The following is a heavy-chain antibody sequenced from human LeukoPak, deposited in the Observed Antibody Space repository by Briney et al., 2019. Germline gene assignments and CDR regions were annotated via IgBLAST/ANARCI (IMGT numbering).Heavy chain of an antibody. CDR3: ARGGVDYYGSGTYYLMYYFDY. J-gene: IGHJ4*02. CDR2: IRYDGSNK. Sequence: GGSLRLSCAASGFTFSSYGMHWVRQAPGKGLEWVTFIRYDGSNKYYTDSVKGRFTISRDNSYKTLYLQMNSLRAEDTAVYFCARGGVDYYGSGTYYLMYYFDYWGQGALVTVSS. V-gene: IGHV3-30*02. CDR1: GFTFSSYG. D-gene: IGHD3-10*01.